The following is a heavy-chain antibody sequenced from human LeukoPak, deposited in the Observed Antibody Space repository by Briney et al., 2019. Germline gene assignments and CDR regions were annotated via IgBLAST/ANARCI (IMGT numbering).Heavy chain of an antibody. CDR1: GGSISSYY. D-gene: IGHD2-15*01. CDR3: ARVVAATIFGY. J-gene: IGHJ4*02. V-gene: IGHV4-59*06. CDR2: IYYSGST. Sequence: SETLSLTCTVSGGSISSYYWSWIRQPPGKGLEWIGYIYYSGSTYYNPSLKSRVTISVDTSKNQLSLKLSSVTAADTAVYYCARVVAATIFGYWGQGTLVTVSS.